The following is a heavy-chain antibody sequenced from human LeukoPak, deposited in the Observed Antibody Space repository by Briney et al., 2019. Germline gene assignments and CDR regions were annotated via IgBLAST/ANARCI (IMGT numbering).Heavy chain of an antibody. D-gene: IGHD3-3*01. CDR3: AKARSSYITIFGVVTQPAPDY. J-gene: IGHJ4*02. V-gene: IGHV3-23*01. Sequence: GGSLRLSCAASGFTFSSYAMSWVRQAPGKGLEWVSAISGSGGSTYYADSVKGRFTISRDNSKNTLYLQMNSLRAEDTAVYYCAKARSSYITIFGVVTQPAPDYWGQGTLVTVSS. CDR2: ISGSGGST. CDR1: GFTFSSYA.